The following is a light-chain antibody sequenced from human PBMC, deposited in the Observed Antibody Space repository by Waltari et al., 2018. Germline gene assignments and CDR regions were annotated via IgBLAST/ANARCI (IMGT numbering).Light chain of an antibody. CDR2: EAS. CDR3: QKYTSAPRT. Sequence: DIQMTQSPSSLSAFVGDRVTITCRASQDISHYLAWYQQRPGQVPRLLIYEASTLQSGVPSRFGGSGSGTDFTLTISSLQPEDVATYYCQKYTSAPRTFGPGTKIEIK. J-gene: IGKJ3*01. V-gene: IGKV1-27*01. CDR1: QDISHY.